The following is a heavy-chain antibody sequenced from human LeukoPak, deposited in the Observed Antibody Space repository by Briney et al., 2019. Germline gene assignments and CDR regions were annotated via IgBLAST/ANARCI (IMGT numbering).Heavy chain of an antibody. J-gene: IGHJ4*02. V-gene: IGHV4-59*08. Sequence: SETLSLTCTVSGGSISTYYWSWIRQPPGKGLEWIGNIYYSGSTNYNPSLKSRVTISVDTSKNQFSLKLTAVTAADTAVYYCARHRYSSAWSVVDYWGQGTLVTVSS. CDR2: IYYSGST. CDR1: GGSISTYY. CDR3: ARHRYSSAWSVVDY. D-gene: IGHD6-19*01.